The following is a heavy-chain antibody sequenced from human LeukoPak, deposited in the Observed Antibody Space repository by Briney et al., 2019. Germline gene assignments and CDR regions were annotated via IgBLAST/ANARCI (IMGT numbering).Heavy chain of an antibody. D-gene: IGHD1-26*01. Sequence: SVKVSCKASGGTFSSYAISWVRQAPGQGLEWMGGIIPIFGTANYAQKFQGRVTITTDESTSTAYMELNSLRSEDTAVYYCARDGIGDKRGRTFDYWGQGTLVTVSS. CDR3: ARDGIGDKRGRTFDY. J-gene: IGHJ4*02. CDR2: IIPIFGTA. V-gene: IGHV1-69*05. CDR1: GGTFSSYA.